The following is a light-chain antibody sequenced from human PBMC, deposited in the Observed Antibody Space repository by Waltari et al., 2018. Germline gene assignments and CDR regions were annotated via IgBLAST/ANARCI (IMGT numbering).Light chain of an antibody. Sequence: ELVLTQSPATLSLSPGERATLSCRASQSVSTFLVWYQQKPGQAPRLLLYDASNRATGIPARFSGSGSGTDFTLTISSLEPEDFAVYYCQQRTTWPLTFGGGTKVEIK. V-gene: IGKV3-11*01. J-gene: IGKJ4*01. CDR1: QSVSTF. CDR3: QQRTTWPLT. CDR2: DAS.